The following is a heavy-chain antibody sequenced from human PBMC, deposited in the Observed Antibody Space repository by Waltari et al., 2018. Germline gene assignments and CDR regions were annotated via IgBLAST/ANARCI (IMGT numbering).Heavy chain of an antibody. CDR3: ARDYCDRTNCHGMDV. CDR1: EFPFSPYS. J-gene: IGHJ6*02. V-gene: IGHV3-30*04. CDR2: ISYNARNI. Sequence: QVQLVESGRGVVQRGTSLRLSCAASEFPFSPYSMHWVRQAPGKGLEWVAVISYNARNIYYVDSVKGRFTISRDNSKKTLFLQMNSLRAEDTAIYYCARDYCDRTNCHGMDVWGQGTAVTVSS. D-gene: IGHD3-22*01.